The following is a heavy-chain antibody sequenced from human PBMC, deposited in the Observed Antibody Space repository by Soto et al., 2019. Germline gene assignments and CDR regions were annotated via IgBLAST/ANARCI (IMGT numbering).Heavy chain of an antibody. CDR2: ISGSGGST. Sequence: GGSLRLSCAASGFTFGSYAMSWVRQAPGKGLEWVSAISGSGGSTYYADSVKGRFTISRDNSKNTLYLQMNSLRAEDTAVYYCAKALRRVVVAATPSYFDYWGQGTLVTVSS. CDR3: AKALRRVVVAATPSYFDY. CDR1: GFTFGSYA. V-gene: IGHV3-23*01. J-gene: IGHJ4*02. D-gene: IGHD2-15*01.